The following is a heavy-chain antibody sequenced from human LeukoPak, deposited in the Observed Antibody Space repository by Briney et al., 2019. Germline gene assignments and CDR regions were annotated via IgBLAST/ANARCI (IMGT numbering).Heavy chain of an antibody. CDR2: IYTSGGT. CDR3: ASEITPEYYDSSGFDY. D-gene: IGHD3-22*01. J-gene: IGHJ4*02. V-gene: IGHV4-61*02. CDR1: GASIIINTYS. Sequence: SETLSLTCSLSGASIIINTYSWSWIRQPAGKGLEWIGRIYTSGGTNYNPSLKSRVQISVDTSRNQFSRRLIAVTAADTAVYYCASEITPEYYDSSGFDYWGQGTLVTVSS.